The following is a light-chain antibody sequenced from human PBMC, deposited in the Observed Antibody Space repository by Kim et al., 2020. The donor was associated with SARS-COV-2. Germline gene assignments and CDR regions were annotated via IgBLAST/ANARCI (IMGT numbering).Light chain of an antibody. Sequence: QRVTISCSGSSSNIGHNAVTWYQQLPGKAPKLLVYYDDLLPSGVSDRFSGSKSGTSASLAISGLQSEDEADYYCAAWDDRLNGPVFGGGTQLTVL. CDR2: YDD. V-gene: IGLV1-36*01. CDR1: SSNIGHNA. CDR3: AAWDDRLNGPV. J-gene: IGLJ3*02.